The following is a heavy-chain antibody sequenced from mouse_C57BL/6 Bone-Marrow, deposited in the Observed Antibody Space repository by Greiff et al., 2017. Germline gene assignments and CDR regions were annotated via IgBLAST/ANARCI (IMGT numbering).Heavy chain of an antibody. CDR1: GYTFTSYW. Sequence: QVQLKQPGAELVRPGTSVKLSCKASGYTFTSYWMHWVKQRPGQGLVWIGVIDPSDSYTNYNQKFKGKATLTVDTSSSTAYMQLSSLTSEDSAVYYCAPSLYYYGSSGYFDVWGTGTTVTVSS. D-gene: IGHD1-1*01. V-gene: IGHV1-59*01. CDR3: APSLYYYGSSGYFDV. J-gene: IGHJ1*03. CDR2: IDPSDSYT.